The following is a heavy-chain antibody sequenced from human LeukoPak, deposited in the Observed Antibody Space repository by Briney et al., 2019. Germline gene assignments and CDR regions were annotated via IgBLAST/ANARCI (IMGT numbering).Heavy chain of an antibody. V-gene: IGHV4-38-2*01. D-gene: IGHD6-13*01. CDR2: IYHSGST. Sequence: SETLSLTCAVSGYSISSGYYWGWIRQPPGKGLEWIGSIYHSGSTYYNPSLKGRVTISVDTSKNQFSLKLSSVTAADTAVYYCARQLSSNDYSSSWYQYYYYYMDVWGKGTTVTVSS. J-gene: IGHJ6*03. CDR1: GYSISSGYY. CDR3: ARQLSSNDYSSSWYQYYYYYMDV.